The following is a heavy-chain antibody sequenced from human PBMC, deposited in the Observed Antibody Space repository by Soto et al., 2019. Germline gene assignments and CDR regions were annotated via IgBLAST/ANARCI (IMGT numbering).Heavy chain of an antibody. V-gene: IGHV3-48*03. Sequence: PGGSLRLSCAASGFTFSSSEMYWVHQAPGKGLEWISYIHPGGQTIFYAESVKGRFTISRDNAKHSVYLRMNSLRAEDTAVYYCARRGSRWGRGTKVTVSS. CDR1: GFTFSSSE. D-gene: IGHD2-15*01. CDR3: ARRGSR. J-gene: IGHJ3*01. CDR2: IHPGGQTI.